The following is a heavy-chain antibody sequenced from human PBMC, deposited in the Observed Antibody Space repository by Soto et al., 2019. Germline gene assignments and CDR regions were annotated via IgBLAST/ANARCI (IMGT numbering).Heavy chain of an antibody. V-gene: IGHV4-61*01. D-gene: IGHD6-19*01. CDR2: IYYSGST. J-gene: IGHJ6*02. CDR3: ARDWMSASVAGYGDYYYYYGMDV. CDR1: GGSVSSGSYY. Sequence: SETLSLTCTVSGGSVSSGSYYWSWIRQPPGKGLEWIGYIYYSGSTNYNPSLKSRVTISVDTSKNQFSLKLSSVTAADTAVYYCARDWMSASVAGYGDYYYYYGMDVWGQGTTVTVSS.